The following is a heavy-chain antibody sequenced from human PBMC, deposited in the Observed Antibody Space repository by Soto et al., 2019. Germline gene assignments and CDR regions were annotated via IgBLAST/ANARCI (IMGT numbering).Heavy chain of an antibody. CDR2: INAGNGNT. CDR3: ARVDMYYYDSLDAFDI. J-gene: IGHJ3*02. D-gene: IGHD3-22*01. V-gene: IGHV1-3*01. CDR1: GYTFTSYA. Sequence: GASVKVSCKASGYTFTSYAMHWVRQAPGQRLEWMGWINAGNGNTKYSQKFQGRVTITRDTSASTAYMELSSLRSEDTAVYYCARVDMYYYDSLDAFDIWGQGTIVTVSS.